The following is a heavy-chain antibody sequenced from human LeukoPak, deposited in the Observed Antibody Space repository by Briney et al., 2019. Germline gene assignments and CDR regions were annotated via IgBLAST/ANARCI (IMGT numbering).Heavy chain of an antibody. CDR1: GFTFRSYW. Sequence: GGSLGLSCAASGFTFRSYWMNWARQAPGKGLQWVAIIIQDGSEKYYVDSVEGRFTISRDNAKNSLYLQMNSLRVEDTAVYFCARAISMVRGLIYYGMDVWGQGTTVTVSS. CDR3: ARAISMVRGLIYYGMDV. CDR2: IIQDGSEK. V-gene: IGHV3-7*01. D-gene: IGHD3-10*01. J-gene: IGHJ6*02.